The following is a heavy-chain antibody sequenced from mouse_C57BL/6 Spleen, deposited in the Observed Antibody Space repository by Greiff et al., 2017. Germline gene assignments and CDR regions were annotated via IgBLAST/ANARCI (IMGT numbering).Heavy chain of an antibody. CDR2: INPSNGGT. CDR3: ARGGYYGRAWFAD. Sequence: QVHVKQPGTELVKPGASVKLSCKASGYTFTSYWMHWVKQRPGQGLEWIGNINPSNGGTNYNEKFKSKATLTVDKSSSTAYMQLSSLTSEDSAVYYGARGGYYGRAWFADWGQGTLVTVSA. J-gene: IGHJ3*01. V-gene: IGHV1-53*01. CDR1: GYTFTSYW. D-gene: IGHD1-1*01.